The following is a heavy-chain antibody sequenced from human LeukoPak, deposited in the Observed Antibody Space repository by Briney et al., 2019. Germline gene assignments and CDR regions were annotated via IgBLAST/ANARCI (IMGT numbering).Heavy chain of an antibody. CDR2: IYYSGST. D-gene: IGHD1-1*01. J-gene: IGHJ3*02. CDR3: ARGGGKLERRGEKAFDI. V-gene: IGHV4-31*03. Sequence: NPSETLSLTCTVSGGSISSGGYYWSWIRQHPGKGLEWIGYIYYSGSTYYNPSLKSRATISVDTSKNQFSLKLSSVTAADTAVYYCARGGGKLERRGEKAFDIWGQGTMVTVSS. CDR1: GGSISSGGYY.